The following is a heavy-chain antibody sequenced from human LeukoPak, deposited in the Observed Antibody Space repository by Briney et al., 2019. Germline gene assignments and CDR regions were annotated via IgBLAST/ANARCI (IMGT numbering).Heavy chain of an antibody. CDR3: ARVELTTGPRYFDP. D-gene: IGHD3-22*01. J-gene: IGHJ4*02. CDR1: GYTFTGYY. Sequence: ASVKVSCKASGYTFTGYYIHWVRQAPGQGLEWMGRINPNSDGTDYAQRFQGRVTLTRGTSISTAYMDLSRLTSDDTAVYFCARVELTTGPRYFDPWGQGTLVTVSS. CDR2: INPNSDGT. V-gene: IGHV1-2*06.